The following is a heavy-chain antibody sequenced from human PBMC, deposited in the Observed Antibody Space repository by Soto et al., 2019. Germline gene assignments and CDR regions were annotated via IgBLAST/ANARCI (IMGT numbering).Heavy chain of an antibody. CDR3: ARQQLVRDFDY. J-gene: IGHJ4*02. CDR2: IIPILGIA. V-gene: IGHV1-69*02. Sequence: QVQLVQSGAEVKKPGSSVKVSCKASGGTFSSYTISWVRQAPGQGLEWMGRIIPILGIANYAQKFQGRVTITADKSTSTAYMELSSLRSEDTAVYYCARQQLVRDFDYWGQGTLVTVSS. CDR1: GGTFSSYT. D-gene: IGHD6-13*01.